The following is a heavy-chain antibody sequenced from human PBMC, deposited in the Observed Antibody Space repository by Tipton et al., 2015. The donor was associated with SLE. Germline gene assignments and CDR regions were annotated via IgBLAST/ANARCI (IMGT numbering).Heavy chain of an antibody. D-gene: IGHD6-13*01. CDR1: GFTFSSYE. CDR2: ISSSGSTI. CDR3: ARGSVGSSWYLAY. V-gene: IGHV3-48*03. Sequence: GSLRLSCAASGFTFSSYEMNWVRQAPGKGLEWVSYISSSGSTIYYADSVKGRFTISRDNAKNSLYLQMNSLRAEDTAVYYCARGSVGSSWYLAYWGQGTLVTVSS. J-gene: IGHJ4*02.